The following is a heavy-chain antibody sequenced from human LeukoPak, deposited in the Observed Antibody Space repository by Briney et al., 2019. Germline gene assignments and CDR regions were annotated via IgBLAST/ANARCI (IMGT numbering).Heavy chain of an antibody. CDR1: GDSISSRSYY. V-gene: IGHV4-39*07. CDR3: ARASSGSYPIFDY. D-gene: IGHD1-26*01. Sequence: PSETLSLTCTVSGDSISSRSYYWGGIRQPPGKGLEWIGSIYYSGSTYYNPSLKSRVTISVDTSKNQFSLKLSSVTAADTAVYYCARASSGSYPIFDYWGQGTLVTVSS. J-gene: IGHJ4*02. CDR2: IYYSGST.